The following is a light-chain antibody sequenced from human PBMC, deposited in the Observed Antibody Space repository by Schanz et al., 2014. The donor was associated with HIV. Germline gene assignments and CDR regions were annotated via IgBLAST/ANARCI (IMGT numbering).Light chain of an antibody. Sequence: QSVLTQPPSVSGSPGQSVTISCTGTNSDIGSYNRVSWYQEPPGTAPKLLIFEVSNRPSGVPDRFFGSKSGNTASLTISGLQAEDEADYYCSSYTSSNTFVFGTGTKLTVL. CDR3: SSYTSSNTFV. V-gene: IGLV2-18*02. CDR2: EVS. J-gene: IGLJ1*01. CDR1: NSDIGSYNR.